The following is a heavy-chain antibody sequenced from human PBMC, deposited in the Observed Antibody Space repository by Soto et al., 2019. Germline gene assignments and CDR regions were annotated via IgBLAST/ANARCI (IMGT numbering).Heavy chain of an antibody. CDR2: INPNSGGT. Sequence: ASVKVSCKASGYTFTVYYMHWVRQAPGQGLEWMGWINPNSGGTNYAQKFQGRVTMTRDTSISTAYMELSRLRSDDTAVYYCARVWVDLVVPAAIPYYYYYGMDVWGQGTTVTVSS. CDR1: GYTFTVYY. D-gene: IGHD2-2*02. CDR3: ARVWVDLVVPAAIPYYYYYGMDV. J-gene: IGHJ6*02. V-gene: IGHV1-2*02.